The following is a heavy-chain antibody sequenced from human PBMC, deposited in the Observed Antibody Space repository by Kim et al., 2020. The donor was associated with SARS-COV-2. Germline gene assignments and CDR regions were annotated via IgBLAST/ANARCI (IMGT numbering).Heavy chain of an antibody. CDR3: SAGTTYYWDY. V-gene: IGHV3-23*01. CDR1: GFPFSRHA. J-gene: IGHJ4*02. Sequence: GGSPRLSCAASGFPFSRHAMSWARQAAGKGLEWVSAIGSTGGTYYADSAKGRFTISRDNSKNTLYLQFNSLRAEDTAVYFCSAGTTYYWDYWGEGTLVTVSS. D-gene: IGHD3-10*01. CDR2: IGSTGGT.